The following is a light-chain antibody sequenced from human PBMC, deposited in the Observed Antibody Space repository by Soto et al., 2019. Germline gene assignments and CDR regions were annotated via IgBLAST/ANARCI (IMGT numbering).Light chain of an antibody. J-gene: IGLJ1*01. CDR2: EVS. CDR1: SSDVGGYNY. Sequence: QSALAQPASVSGSPGQSITIACTGTSSDVGGYNYVSWFQQHPGKAPKLMISEVSNRPSGVSNRFSASKSGNTASLTISGLQSEDEATYYCSSYSRSSALVFGTGTKVTV. V-gene: IGLV2-14*01. CDR3: SSYSRSSALV.